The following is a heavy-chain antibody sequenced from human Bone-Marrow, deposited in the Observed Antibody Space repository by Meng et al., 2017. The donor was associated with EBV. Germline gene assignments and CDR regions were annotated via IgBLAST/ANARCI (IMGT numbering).Heavy chain of an antibody. CDR2: FLPILGAA. V-gene: IGHV1-69*14. D-gene: IGHD6-19*01. Sequence: QMGQAGAEVKKPGSSVKVSCKASGDIFTNLAFTWVRQVPGKGLEWMGVFLPILGAANYAQKFQGRLTITADKSTTTAFMELRSLRVDDTAVYFCARDGIAVPGGSNWFDPWGQGTLVTVSS. CDR3: ARDGIAVPGGSNWFDP. CDR1: GDIFTNLA. J-gene: IGHJ5*02.